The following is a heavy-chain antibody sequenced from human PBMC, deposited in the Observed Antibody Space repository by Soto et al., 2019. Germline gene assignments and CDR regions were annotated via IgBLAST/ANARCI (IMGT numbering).Heavy chain of an antibody. CDR1: GGTFSSYA. Sequence: QVQLVQSGAEVKKPGSSVKVSCKASGGTFSSYAISWVRQAPGQGLEWMGGFIPMFNRQHSARKFKGRVTIPADVSTGRAYMDLSSLRSEDTAFYYSARGQFHHVSNYYCAMDVWGQATTVTVSS. CDR3: ARGQFHHVSNYYCAMDV. CDR2: FIPMFNRQ. J-gene: IGHJ6*02. V-gene: IGHV1-69*01.